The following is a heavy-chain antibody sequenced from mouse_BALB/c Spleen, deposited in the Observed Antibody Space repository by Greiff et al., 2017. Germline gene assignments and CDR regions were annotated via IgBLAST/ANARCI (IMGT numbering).Heavy chain of an antibody. J-gene: IGHJ2*01. V-gene: IGHV3-6*02. CDR2: ISYDGSN. CDR3: ARDYYGNYDY. Sequence: EVHLVESGPGLVKPSQSLSLTCSVTGYSITSGYYWNWIRQFPGNKLEWMGYISYDGSNNYNPSLKNRISITRDTSKNQFFLKLNSVTTEDTATYYCARDYYGNYDYWGQGTTLTVSS. CDR1: GYSITSGYY. D-gene: IGHD2-1*01.